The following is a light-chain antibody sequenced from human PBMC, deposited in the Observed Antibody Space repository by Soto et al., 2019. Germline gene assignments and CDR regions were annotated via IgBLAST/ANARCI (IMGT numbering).Light chain of an antibody. V-gene: IGKV1-39*01. CDR3: QQSSSAPLT. CDR1: QSVNTY. CDR2: AAS. J-gene: IGKJ3*01. Sequence: DIPMTQSPSSLSASEGDRVTITCRASQSVNTYLNWYQHKPGKAPKLLIYAASSLQSGVPSRFSGSGSGTEFTLTISRLQPEDSAVYYCQQSSSAPLTFGPGTKVDIK.